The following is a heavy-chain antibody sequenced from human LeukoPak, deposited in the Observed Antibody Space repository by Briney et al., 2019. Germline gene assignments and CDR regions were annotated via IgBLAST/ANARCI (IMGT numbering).Heavy chain of an antibody. CDR2: IKQDGSEK. V-gene: IGHV3-7*01. D-gene: IGHD3-16*02. Sequence: ETLSLTCAVYGGSFSGYYWSWVRQAPGKGLEWVANIKQDGSEKYYVDSVKGRFTISRDNAKNSLYLQMNSLRAEDTAVYYCARDEQSFWGIYRPDYWGKGTRVTVSS. J-gene: IGHJ4*02. CDR3: ARDEQSFWGIYRPDY. CDR1: GGSFSGYY.